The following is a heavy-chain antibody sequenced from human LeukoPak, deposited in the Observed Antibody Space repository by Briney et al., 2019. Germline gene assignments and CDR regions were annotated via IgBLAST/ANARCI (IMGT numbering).Heavy chain of an antibody. CDR2: ITSSSSYI. Sequence: GGSLRLSCAASGFTFSSYGMNWVRQAPGKGLEWVSSITSSSSYIYYADSVKGRFTISRDNAKNSLYLQMNSLRAEDTAVYYCAKGNHDSSGYTGDYWGQGTLVTVSS. V-gene: IGHV3-21*01. D-gene: IGHD3-22*01. CDR1: GFTFSSYG. J-gene: IGHJ4*02. CDR3: AKGNHDSSGYTGDY.